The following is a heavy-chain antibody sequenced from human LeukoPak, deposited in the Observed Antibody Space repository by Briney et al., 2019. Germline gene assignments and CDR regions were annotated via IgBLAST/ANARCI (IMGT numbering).Heavy chain of an antibody. J-gene: IGHJ4*02. CDR3: ARDPLTYGSGSYSDY. Sequence: GGSLRLSCAASGSTVSSNYMSWVRQAPGKGLEWVSVIYSGGSTYYADSVKGRFTISRDNSKNTLYLQMNSLRAEDTAVYYCARDPLTYGSGSYSDYWGQGTLVTVSS. V-gene: IGHV3-66*01. D-gene: IGHD3-10*01. CDR1: GSTVSSNY. CDR2: IYSGGST.